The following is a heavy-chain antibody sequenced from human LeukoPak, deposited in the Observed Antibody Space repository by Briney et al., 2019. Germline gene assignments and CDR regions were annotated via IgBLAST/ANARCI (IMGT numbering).Heavy chain of an antibody. D-gene: IGHD1-20*01. Sequence: GGSLRLSCEVSGFTLSSYPIHWVRQAPGKGLEWVTVISIDGSKKYYADSVKDRFTISRDNSKNTLHLQLNNLRAEDTAVYYCARGSGNWRYDYWGQGTLVIVSS. J-gene: IGHJ4*02. CDR2: ISIDGSKK. CDR3: ARGSGNWRYDY. V-gene: IGHV3-30*01. CDR1: GFTLSSYP.